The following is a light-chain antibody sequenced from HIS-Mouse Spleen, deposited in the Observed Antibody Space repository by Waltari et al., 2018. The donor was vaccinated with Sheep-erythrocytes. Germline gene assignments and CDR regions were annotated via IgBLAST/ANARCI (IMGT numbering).Light chain of an antibody. CDR1: SSDVGSYNL. J-gene: IGLJ3*02. CDR3: CSYAGSSTPV. Sequence: QSALTQPASVSGSPGQSITISCTGTSSDVGSYNLVSWYQQHPGKAPKLMNYAGSKRPSGVSNRFSGSKSGNTASLTISGLQAEDEADYYCCSYAGSSTPVFGGGTKLTVL. CDR2: AGS. V-gene: IGLV2-23*01.